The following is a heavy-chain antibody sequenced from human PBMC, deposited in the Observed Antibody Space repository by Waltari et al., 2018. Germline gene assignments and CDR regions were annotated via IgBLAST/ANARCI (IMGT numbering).Heavy chain of an antibody. CDR2: IYHSGGT. CDR1: GYSISSGYY. D-gene: IGHD3-16*02. CDR3: ARHYYDYIWGSYLPGGFDL. V-gene: IGHV4-38-2*01. Sequence: QVQLQESGPGLVKPSETLSLTCAVSGYSISSGYYWGWIRQPPGKGLEGIGSIYHSGGTNYNPSLKSRVTISVDTSKNQFSLKLSSVTAADTAVYYCARHYYDYIWGSYLPGGFDLWGRGTLVTVSS. J-gene: IGHJ2*01.